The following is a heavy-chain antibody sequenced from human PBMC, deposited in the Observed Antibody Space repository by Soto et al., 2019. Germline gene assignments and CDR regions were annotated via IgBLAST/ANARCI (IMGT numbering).Heavy chain of an antibody. CDR3: ARDPNPIFDT. V-gene: IGHV4-31*11. Sequence: QVQLQESGPGLVKPSQTLSLTCAVSGGSISSGGYYWSWIRQHPGKGLEWIGYIYYGGSPYYNPSIKSRVTLSVDTSKNQFFLNLSSVTDADTAVYYCARDPNPIFDTWGQGILVTVSS. J-gene: IGHJ5*02. CDR2: IYYGGSP. D-gene: IGHD3-3*01. CDR1: GGSISSGGYY.